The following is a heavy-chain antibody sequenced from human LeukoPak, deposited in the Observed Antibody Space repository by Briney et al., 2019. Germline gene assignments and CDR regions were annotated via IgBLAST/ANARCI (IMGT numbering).Heavy chain of an antibody. D-gene: IGHD4-23*01. J-gene: IGHJ4*02. CDR1: GYTFTDSY. V-gene: IGHV1-2*02. Sequence: APVKVSCKASGYTFTDSYMHWMRQAPGQGLEWMGWINPNSDTNYAQKFQGRVTMTRDTSISTADMELNSLTSDDTGVYYCARDRGGNSFDFWGQGTLVTVSS. CDR2: INPNSDT. CDR3: ARDRGGNSFDF.